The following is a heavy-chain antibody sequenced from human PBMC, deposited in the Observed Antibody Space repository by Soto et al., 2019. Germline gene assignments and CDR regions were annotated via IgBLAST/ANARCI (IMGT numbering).Heavy chain of an antibody. CDR2: TYYRSKWYN. CDR1: GDSVSSNSAA. Sequence: SQTLSLTCAISGDSVSSNSAAWNWIRQSPSRGLEWLGRTYYRSKWYNDYAVSVKSRITINPDTSKNQFSLQLDSVTPEDTAVYYCARGGYSSGWRNWFDPWGQGTLVTVSS. D-gene: IGHD6-19*01. J-gene: IGHJ5*02. V-gene: IGHV6-1*01. CDR3: ARGGYSSGWRNWFDP.